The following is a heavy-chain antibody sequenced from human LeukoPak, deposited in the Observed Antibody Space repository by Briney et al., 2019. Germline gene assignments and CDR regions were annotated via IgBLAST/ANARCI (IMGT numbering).Heavy chain of an antibody. CDR1: GFTFSSYT. Sequence: GGSLRLSCAVSGFTFSSYTMNWVRQAPGKGLEWVLTISTSSSYKYYADSVKGRFTISRDNAKNSLYLQMNSLRAEDTAVYYCARDLEDYNNYGEMAIWGQGTLVTVSS. CDR2: ISTSSSYK. D-gene: IGHD4-11*01. V-gene: IGHV3-21*01. CDR3: ARDLEDYNNYGEMAI. J-gene: IGHJ4*02.